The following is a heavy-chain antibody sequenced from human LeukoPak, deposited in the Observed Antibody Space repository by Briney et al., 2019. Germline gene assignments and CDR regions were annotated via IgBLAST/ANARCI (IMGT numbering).Heavy chain of an antibody. D-gene: IGHD2-2*01. Sequence: GGSLRLSCAASGFTFSSYSMNWVRQAPGKGLEWVSSISSSSSYIYYADSVKGRFTISRDNAKNSLYLQMNSLRAEDTAVYYCAKDRSTMPGYYYYYMDVWGKGTPVTVSS. J-gene: IGHJ6*03. CDR1: GFTFSSYS. CDR3: AKDRSTMPGYYYYYMDV. CDR2: ISSSSSYI. V-gene: IGHV3-21*04.